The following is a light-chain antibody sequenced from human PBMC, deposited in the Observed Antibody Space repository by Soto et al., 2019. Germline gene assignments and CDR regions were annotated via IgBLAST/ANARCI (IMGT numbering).Light chain of an antibody. CDR2: DTS. J-gene: IGKJ1*01. V-gene: IGKV3-11*01. CDR3: QQRANWSWT. CDR1: HSVGDF. Sequence: ETVLTQSPATLSLSPGERVTLSCRASHSVGDFFAWYQQKAGQTPRLLIYDTSSRATGIPARFSGSGSGTDCALTISGLEPEDSAVYYCQQRANWSWTFGQGTKVEIK.